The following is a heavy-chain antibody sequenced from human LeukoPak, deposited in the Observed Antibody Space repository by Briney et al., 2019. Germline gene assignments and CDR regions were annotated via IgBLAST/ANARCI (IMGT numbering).Heavy chain of an antibody. J-gene: IGHJ4*02. CDR1: GFTFSSYS. CDR2: MRYDGSNK. Sequence: GGSLRLSCAASGFTFSSYSMNWVRQAPGEGLEWVAFMRYDGSNKYYADSVKGRFTISRDNSQNTLYLQMNSLRAEDTAVYYCAKDRGGLAAAGTHYWGQGTLVTVSS. D-gene: IGHD6-13*01. CDR3: AKDRGGLAAAGTHY. V-gene: IGHV3-30*02.